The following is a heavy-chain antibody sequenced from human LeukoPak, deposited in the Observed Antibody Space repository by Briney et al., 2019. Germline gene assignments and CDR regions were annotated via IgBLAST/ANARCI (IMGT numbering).Heavy chain of an antibody. CDR1: GFTFSSYW. V-gene: IGHV3-7*01. CDR2: IKEDGSEK. J-gene: IGHJ4*02. CDR3: TRDPSPALGFDY. Sequence: GGSLRLSCAASGFTFSSYWMSWVRQAPGKGLEWVANIKEDGSEKHYVDSVKGRFTISRDNAKNSLYLQMNSLRAEDTAVYYCTRDPSPALGFDYWGQGTLVTVSS.